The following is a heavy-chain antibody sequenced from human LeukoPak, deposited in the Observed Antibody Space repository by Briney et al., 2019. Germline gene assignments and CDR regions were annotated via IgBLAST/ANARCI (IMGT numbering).Heavy chain of an antibody. CDR2: IRQDGSTK. Sequence: GGSLRLSCAASGFTFSDHWMSWVRQAPGKGLEWVANIRQDGSTKFYADSVKGRFTISRDNAKNSVFLQMDNLTPDDTAVYYCARAVDLADYWGQGTLVTVSS. J-gene: IGHJ4*02. CDR3: ARAVDLADY. V-gene: IGHV3-7*01. CDR1: GFTFSDHW.